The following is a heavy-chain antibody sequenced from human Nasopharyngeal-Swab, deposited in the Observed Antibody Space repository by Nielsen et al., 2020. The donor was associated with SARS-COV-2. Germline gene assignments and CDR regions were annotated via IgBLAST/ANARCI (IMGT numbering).Heavy chain of an antibody. Sequence: SETLSLTCTVSGGSISSGGYYWSWLRQHPGKGLEWIGHIYYSGSTYYNPSLKSRVTISVDTSKNQFSLKLSSVTAADTAVYYCARGVDTYDYSNLLDDWGQGTLVTVSS. J-gene: IGHJ4*02. CDR1: GGSISSGGYY. CDR3: ARGVDTYDYSNLLDD. V-gene: IGHV4-31*03. CDR2: IYYSGST. D-gene: IGHD4-11*01.